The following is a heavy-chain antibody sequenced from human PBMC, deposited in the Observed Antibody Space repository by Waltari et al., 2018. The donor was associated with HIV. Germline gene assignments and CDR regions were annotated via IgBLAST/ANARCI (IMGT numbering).Heavy chain of an antibody. CDR1: GFTVSSYW. Sequence: EVQLVESGGGLVQPGGSLRLSCAASGFTVSSYWMHWVRKPPGKGLVWVSRINSNGSSTSYADSVKGRFTISRDNAKNTLYLQMNSLRAEDTAVYYCAREGVNWGYSIPYFDYWGQGTLVTVSS. CDR3: AREGVNWGYSIPYFDY. V-gene: IGHV3-74*01. D-gene: IGHD7-27*01. J-gene: IGHJ4*02. CDR2: INSNGSST.